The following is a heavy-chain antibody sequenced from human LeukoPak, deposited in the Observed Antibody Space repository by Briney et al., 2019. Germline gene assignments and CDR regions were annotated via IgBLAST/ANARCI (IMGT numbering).Heavy chain of an antibody. CDR1: GFTFDDYA. Sequence: GGSLRLSCAASGFTFDDYAMHWVRQAPGKGLEWVSGISWNSGSIGYADSVKGRFTISRDNAKNSLYLQMNSLRAEDTAVYYCARDRYCSGGSCYSALNIYWGQGTLVTVSS. CDR2: ISWNSGSI. J-gene: IGHJ4*02. CDR3: ARDRYCSGGSCYSALNIY. D-gene: IGHD2-15*01. V-gene: IGHV3-9*01.